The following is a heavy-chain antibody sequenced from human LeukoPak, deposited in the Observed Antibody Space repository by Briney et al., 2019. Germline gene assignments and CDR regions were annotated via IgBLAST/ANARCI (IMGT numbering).Heavy chain of an antibody. Sequence: GGSLRLSCAAYGFTFSSYSMNWVRQAPGKGLEWVSSISSSSSYIYYADSVKGRFTISRDNAKNSLYLQMNSLSAEDTVVYYCARKVQRSSWSLDYWGQGTLVTVSS. CDR2: ISSSSSYI. CDR3: ARKVQRSSWSLDY. D-gene: IGHD6-13*01. V-gene: IGHV3-21*01. J-gene: IGHJ4*02. CDR1: GFTFSSYS.